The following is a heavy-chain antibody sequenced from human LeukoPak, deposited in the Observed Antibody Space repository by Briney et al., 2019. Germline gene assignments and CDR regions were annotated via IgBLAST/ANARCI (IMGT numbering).Heavy chain of an antibody. J-gene: IGHJ1*01. CDR1: GFNFNSYG. D-gene: IGHD1-26*01. CDR3: AKGGSHFQD. V-gene: IGHV3-21*06. CDR2: ISNDNNYI. Sequence: KPGGSLRLSCAASGFNFNSYGMNWVRQAPGKGLEWVSSISNDNNYIYYTDSVKGRFTISRDYAKSSLYLQMTSLRAEDTAVYYCAKGGSHFQDWGQGTLVTVSS.